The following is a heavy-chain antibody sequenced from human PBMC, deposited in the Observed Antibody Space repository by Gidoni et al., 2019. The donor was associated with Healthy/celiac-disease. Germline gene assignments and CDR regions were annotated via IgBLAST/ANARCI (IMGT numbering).Heavy chain of an antibody. CDR3: TTEYCSGNTCHFDY. CDR1: GFTFSNAW. J-gene: IGHJ4*02. CDR2: IKSKTDGGTT. D-gene: IGHD2-15*01. Sequence: EVQLVESGGGLVKPGGSLRPSCAASGFTFSNAWMNWVRQAPGKGLEWVGRIKSKTDGGTTDYAAPVKGRFTISRDDSKNTLYLQMNSLKTDDTAVYYCTTEYCSGNTCHFDYWGQGTLVTVSS. V-gene: IGHV3-15*07.